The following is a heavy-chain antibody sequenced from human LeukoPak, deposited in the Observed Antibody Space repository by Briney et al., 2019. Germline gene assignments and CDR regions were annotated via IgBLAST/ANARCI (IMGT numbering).Heavy chain of an antibody. J-gene: IGHJ4*02. CDR1: GFTFSSYE. D-gene: IGHD3-22*01. V-gene: IGHV3-48*03. CDR3: AKEGYYYDSSGYYSYFDY. CDR2: ISSSGSTV. Sequence: GGSLRLSCAASGFTFSSYEMNWVRQAPGKGLEWVSYISSSGSTVYYADSVKGRFTISRDNSKNTLYLQMNSLRAEDTAVYYCAKEGYYYDSSGYYSYFDYWGQGTLVTVSS.